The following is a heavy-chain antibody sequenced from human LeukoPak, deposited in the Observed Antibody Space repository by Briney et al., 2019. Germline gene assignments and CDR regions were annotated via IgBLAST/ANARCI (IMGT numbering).Heavy chain of an antibody. D-gene: IGHD4-17*01. V-gene: IGHV1-2*02. CDR1: GYTFTGYY. J-gene: IGHJ4*02. CDR3: ARDVATVTTSFPLYYFDY. CDR2: INPKSGGT. Sequence: ASVKVSCKASGYTFTGYYMHWVRQAPGQGLEWMGWINPKSGGTNYAQNFQGRVTMTRDTSISTAYMELSRLRSDDTAVYYCARDVATVTTSFPLYYFDYWGQGTLVTVSS.